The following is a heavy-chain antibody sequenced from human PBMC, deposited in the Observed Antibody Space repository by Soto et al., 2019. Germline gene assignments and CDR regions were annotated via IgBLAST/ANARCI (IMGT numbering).Heavy chain of an antibody. CDR1: SSCA. CDR2: ISYDGSNK. Sequence: SSCAMRRERKEPGKWLEWVAVISYDGSNKYYSDSVKGRFTISRDNSKNTLYLQINSLRAEDTAVYYCSKGPPKEHAYCYYSMDVWGQANTVT. V-gene: IGHV3-30*18. J-gene: IGHJ6*02. CDR3: SKGPPKEHAYCYYSMDV.